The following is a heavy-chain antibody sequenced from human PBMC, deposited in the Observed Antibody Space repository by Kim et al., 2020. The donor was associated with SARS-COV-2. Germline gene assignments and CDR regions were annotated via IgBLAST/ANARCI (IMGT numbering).Heavy chain of an antibody. D-gene: IGHD2-8*02. CDR3: ARGTNTGIIPWYFDL. Sequence: SETLSLTCAVYGGSFSGYYWSWIRQPPGKGLEWIGEINHSGSTNYNPSLKSRVTISVDTSKNQFSLKLSSVTAADTAVYYCARGTNTGIIPWYFDLWGRGTLVTVSP. V-gene: IGHV4-34*01. J-gene: IGHJ2*01. CDR2: INHSGST. CDR1: GGSFSGYY.